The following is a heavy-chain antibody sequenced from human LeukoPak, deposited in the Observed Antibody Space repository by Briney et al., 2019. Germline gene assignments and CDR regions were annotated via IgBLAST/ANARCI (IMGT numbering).Heavy chain of an antibody. J-gene: IGHJ4*02. D-gene: IGHD3-3*01. CDR2: IRYDGSNK. Sequence: GGSLRLSCAASGFTFSSYGMHWVRQAPGKGLEWVAFIRYDGSNKYYADSVEGRFTISRDNSKNTLYLQMNSLRAEDTAVYYCAKDRPGSDFWSGYYPYYFDYWGQGTLVTVSS. V-gene: IGHV3-30*02. CDR3: AKDRPGSDFWSGYYPYYFDY. CDR1: GFTFSSYG.